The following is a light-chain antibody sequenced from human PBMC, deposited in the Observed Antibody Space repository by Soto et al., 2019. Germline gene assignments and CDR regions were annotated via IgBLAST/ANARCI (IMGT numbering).Light chain of an antibody. V-gene: IGKV1D-16*01. Sequence: DVQMTQSPSSLSASVGDIVSITCRASQTINNWLAWYQQKPGKAPKSLIYATSTLQSGVPSRFSGSGSGTDFTLTISSLQPEDCATYYCQQYNNFPPTVGGGTRVEIK. CDR2: ATS. CDR1: QTINNW. CDR3: QQYNNFPPT. J-gene: IGKJ4*01.